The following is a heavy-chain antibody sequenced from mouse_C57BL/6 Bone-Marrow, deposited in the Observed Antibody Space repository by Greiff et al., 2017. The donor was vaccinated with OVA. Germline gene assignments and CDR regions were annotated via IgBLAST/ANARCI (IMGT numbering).Heavy chain of an antibody. CDR2: ILPGSGST. J-gene: IGHJ4*01. CDR3: ARVKDGYLYYAMDD. Sequence: QVQLQQSGAEMMKPGASVKLSCQATGYTFTGYWIEWVKQRPGHGLEWIGEILPGSGSTNYNEKFKGKATFTADTSSNTAYMQRSSLTAEDSAIYDCARVKDGYLYYAMDDWGQGASVTVAS. D-gene: IGHD2-3*01. V-gene: IGHV1-9*01. CDR1: GYTFTGYW.